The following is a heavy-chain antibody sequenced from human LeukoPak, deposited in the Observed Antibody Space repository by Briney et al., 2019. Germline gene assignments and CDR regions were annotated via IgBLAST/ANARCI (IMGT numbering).Heavy chain of an antibody. J-gene: IGHJ3*02. CDR1: GFTFSSYW. CDR3: ARETPSGSGRAYDI. V-gene: IGHV3-74*01. D-gene: IGHD1-26*01. Sequence: PGGSLRLSCAAPGFTFSSYWMHWVRQAPGKGLVWVSRINSDGSSTSYADSVKGRFTISRDNAKNTLYVEMNSLRVEDTAVYFCARETPSGSGRAYDIWGQGTMVTVSS. CDR2: INSDGSST.